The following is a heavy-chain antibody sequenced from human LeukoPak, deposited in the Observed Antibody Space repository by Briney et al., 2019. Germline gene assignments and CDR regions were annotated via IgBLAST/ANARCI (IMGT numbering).Heavy chain of an antibody. D-gene: IGHD2-15*01. CDR3: ARDLLVGYCSGGSCLHYYYYMDV. Sequence: ASVNVSCKASGYTFTGYYMHWVRQAPGQGLECMGWINPNSGGTNYAQKFQGRVTMTRDTSISTAYMELSRLRSDDTAVYYCARDLLVGYCSGGSCLHYYYYMDVWGKGTTVTISS. J-gene: IGHJ6*03. V-gene: IGHV1-2*02. CDR2: INPNSGGT. CDR1: GYTFTGYY.